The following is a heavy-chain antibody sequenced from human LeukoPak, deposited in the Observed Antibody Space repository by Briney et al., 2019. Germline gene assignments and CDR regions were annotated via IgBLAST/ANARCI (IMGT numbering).Heavy chain of an antibody. D-gene: IGHD6-19*01. CDR3: ARELYVAVARTAPNWFDP. V-gene: IGHV4-34*01. Sequence: PSETLSLTCAVYGESFSGYYWSWIRQPPGKGLEWIGEINHSGSTNYNPSLKSRVTISVDTSKNQFSLKLSSVTAADTAVYYCARELYVAVARTAPNWFDPWGQGTLVTVSS. J-gene: IGHJ5*02. CDR2: INHSGST. CDR1: GESFSGYY.